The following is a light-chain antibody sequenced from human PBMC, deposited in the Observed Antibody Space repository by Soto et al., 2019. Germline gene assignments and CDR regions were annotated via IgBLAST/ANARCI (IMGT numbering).Light chain of an antibody. CDR1: SSNIGAGYD. V-gene: IGLV1-40*01. CDR3: QSDDSSQSGCG. J-gene: IGLJ3*02. CDR2: GNS. Sequence: QSVLTQPPSVSGAPGQRVTISCTGSSSNIGAGYDVHWYQQLPGTAPKLLIYGNSNRPSGVPDRFSGSKSGTSASLAISGLQAEDEADYYSQSDDSSQSGCGFGRGTKLTVL.